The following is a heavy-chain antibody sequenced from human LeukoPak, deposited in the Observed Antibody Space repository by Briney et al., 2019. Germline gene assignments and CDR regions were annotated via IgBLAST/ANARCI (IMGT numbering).Heavy chain of an antibody. J-gene: IGHJ3*02. CDR2: ISGSGDNT. CDR1: GFTFSSYA. D-gene: IGHD3-9*01. CDR3: AKHRYDAFDI. V-gene: IGHV3-23*01. Sequence: GGSLRLSCAASGFTFSSYAMSWVRQAPGKGLEWVSAISGSGDNTYYGDSVKGRITISRDNPKNTLYLQMNRLRAEDTAVYYCAKHRYDAFDIWGQGTVVTVSS.